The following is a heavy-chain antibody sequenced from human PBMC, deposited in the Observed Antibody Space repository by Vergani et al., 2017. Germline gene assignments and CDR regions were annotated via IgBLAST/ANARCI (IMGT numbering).Heavy chain of an antibody. Sequence: QVQLVQSGAEVKKPGASVKVSCKASGYTFTSYGISWVRQAPGQGLEWMGWISAYNGNTNYAQKLQGRVTMTTDTSTSTAYMELRSLRSDDTAVYYCARSWRDIVVVPAATNWFDPWGQGTLVTVSS. CDR1: GYTFTSYG. V-gene: IGHV1-18*01. CDR2: ISAYNGNT. CDR3: ARSWRDIVVVPAATNWFDP. J-gene: IGHJ5*02. D-gene: IGHD2-2*01.